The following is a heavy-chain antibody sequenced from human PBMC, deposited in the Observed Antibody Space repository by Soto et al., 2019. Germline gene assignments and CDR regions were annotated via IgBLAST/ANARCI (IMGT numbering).Heavy chain of an antibody. CDR1: GGTFSSYA. CDR2: IIPIFGTA. Sequence: ASVKVSCKASGGTFSSYAISWVRQAPGQGLEWMGGIIPIFGTANYAQKFQGRVTITADESTSTAYMELSSLRSEDTAVYYCARDRWGVDTAMVTDYWGQGTLVTVSS. CDR3: ARDRWGVDTAMVTDY. V-gene: IGHV1-69*13. D-gene: IGHD5-18*01. J-gene: IGHJ4*02.